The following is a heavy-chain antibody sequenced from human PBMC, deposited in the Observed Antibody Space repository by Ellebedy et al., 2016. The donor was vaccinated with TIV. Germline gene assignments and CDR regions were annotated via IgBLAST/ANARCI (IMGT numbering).Heavy chain of an antibody. D-gene: IGHD6-19*01. Sequence: SGPTLVKPTQTLTLTCTFSGFSLRTSGMCVSWIRQPPGKALEWLARIDWDDDKYYSTSLKTRLTISKDTSKNQVVLTMTNMDPVDTATYYCAHMGEQWLAPHFDYWGQGTLVTVSS. V-gene: IGHV2-70*12. J-gene: IGHJ4*02. CDR3: AHMGEQWLAPHFDY. CDR1: GFSLRTSGMC. CDR2: IDWDDDK.